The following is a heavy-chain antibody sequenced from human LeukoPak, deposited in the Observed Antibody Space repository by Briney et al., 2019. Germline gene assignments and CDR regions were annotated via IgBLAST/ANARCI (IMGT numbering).Heavy chain of an antibody. CDR3: AVHLPGDYLDR. J-gene: IGHJ4*02. V-gene: IGHV1-8*01. Sequence: GASVRVSCKASGYAFNIYDINWVRQATGQGLEWMGWMNPDSGNTGFAQKFQGRVTMTRNTSITTAYMELSSLRFEDTAVYYCAVHLPGDYLDRWGQGILVTVSS. CDR2: MNPDSGNT. CDR1: GYAFNIYD.